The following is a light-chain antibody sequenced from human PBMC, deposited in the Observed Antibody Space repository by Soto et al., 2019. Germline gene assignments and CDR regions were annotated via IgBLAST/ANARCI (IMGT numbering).Light chain of an antibody. CDR1: RTVGSK. CDR2: DAS. J-gene: IGKJ2*01. Sequence: EIVMTQSPATLSVSPGERVTLSCRASRTVGSKLAWYQQKPGQAPRLLISDASTRATGIPARFSGSGSGTEFTLTIRSLQSEAFAVYYWQQYSNSKTFGQGTKLEIK. V-gene: IGKV3-15*01. CDR3: QQYSNSKT.